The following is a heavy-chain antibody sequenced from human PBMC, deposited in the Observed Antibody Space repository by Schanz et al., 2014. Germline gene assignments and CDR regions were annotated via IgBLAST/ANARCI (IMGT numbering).Heavy chain of an antibody. D-gene: IGHD3-22*01. CDR3: AKDLPSDYYIAY. J-gene: IGHJ4*02. V-gene: IGHV3-21*01. CDR2: ISSSYNYI. CDR1: GFTFSTYN. Sequence: EVQLVESGGGLVKPGGSLRLSCAASGFTFSTYNMNWVRQTPGKGLEWVSSISSSYNYIYSADSVKGRFSISRDNAKNSLYLQMNSLRAEDTAVYYCAKDLPSDYYIAYWGQGTLVTVSS.